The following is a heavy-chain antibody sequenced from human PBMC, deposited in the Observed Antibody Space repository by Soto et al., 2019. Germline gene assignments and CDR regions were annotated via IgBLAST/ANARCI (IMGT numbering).Heavy chain of an antibody. Sequence: GGSLRLSCAASGFTFSSYDMHWVRQATGKGLEWVSAIGTAGDTYYPGSAKGRFTISRENAKNSLYLQMNSLRAGDTAVYYCARGGTIAAAKYYFDYWGQGTLVTVSS. CDR3: ARGGTIAAAKYYFDY. V-gene: IGHV3-13*04. J-gene: IGHJ4*02. CDR1: GFTFSSYD. D-gene: IGHD6-13*01. CDR2: IGTAGDT.